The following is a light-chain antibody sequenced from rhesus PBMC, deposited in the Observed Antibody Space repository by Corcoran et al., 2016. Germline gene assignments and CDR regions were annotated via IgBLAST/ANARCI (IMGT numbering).Light chain of an antibody. CDR2: ELS. CDR1: QSLLQSNGKTY. V-gene: IGKV2S15*01. J-gene: IGKJ2*01. CDR3: LQGIQLPYT. Sequence: DIVMTQTPLSLPVTPGEPASFSCRSSQSLLQSNGKTYLYWFLQKPGRSPPLLCYELSNRASGVPDRFSGSGAGTDFALKISRVAAEDVGVYCCLQGIQLPYTFGQGAKVEIK.